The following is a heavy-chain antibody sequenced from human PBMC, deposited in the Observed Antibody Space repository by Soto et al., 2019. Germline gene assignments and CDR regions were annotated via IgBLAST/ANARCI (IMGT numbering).Heavy chain of an antibody. CDR1: GFTFSSYG. D-gene: IGHD3-3*01. J-gene: IGHJ4*02. V-gene: IGHV3-33*01. CDR3: ARLAYYDFWSGYFDY. Sequence: PGGSLRLSCAASGFTFSSYGMHWVRQAPGKGLEWVAVIWYDGSNKYYADSVKGRFTISRDNSKNTLYLQMNSLRAEDTAVYYCARLAYYDFWSGYFDYWGQGTLVTVSS. CDR2: IWYDGSNK.